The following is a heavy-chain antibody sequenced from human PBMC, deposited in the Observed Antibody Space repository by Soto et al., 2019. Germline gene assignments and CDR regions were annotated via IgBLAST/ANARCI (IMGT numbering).Heavy chain of an antibody. J-gene: IGHJ4*02. CDR1: GGSISSYY. D-gene: IGHD4-17*01. CDR2: IYYSGST. CDR3: ARREGHGDPFDY. V-gene: IGHV4-59*01. Sequence: PSETLSLTCTVSGGSISSYYWSWIRQPPGKGLEWIGYIYYSGSTNYNPSLKSRVTISVDTSKNQFSLKLSSVTAADTAVYYCARREGHGDPFDYWGQGTLVTVSS.